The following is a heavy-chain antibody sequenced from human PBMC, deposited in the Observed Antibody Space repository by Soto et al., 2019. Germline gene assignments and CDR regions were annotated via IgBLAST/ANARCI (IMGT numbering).Heavy chain of an antibody. CDR1: GGSISSYY. D-gene: IGHD3-10*01. CDR3: ARVSVLYGSGSIPAVYFDY. Sequence: PPETLSLTCTVSGGSISSYYWSWIRQPPGKGLEWIGYIYYSGSTNYNPSLKSRVTISVDTSKNQFSLKLSSVTAADTAVYYCARVSVLYGSGSIPAVYFDYWGQGTLVTVSS. J-gene: IGHJ4*02. CDR2: IYYSGST. V-gene: IGHV4-59*01.